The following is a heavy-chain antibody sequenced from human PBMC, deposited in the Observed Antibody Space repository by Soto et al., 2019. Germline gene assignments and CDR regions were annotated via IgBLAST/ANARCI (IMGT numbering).Heavy chain of an antibody. CDR2: ISTSTSTI. D-gene: IGHD3-10*01. CDR3: ARDSYGSGSPIAIKFDY. CDR1: GFTLSSYS. J-gene: IGHJ4*02. Sequence: GGSLRLSCAASGFTLSSYSMNWVRQAPGKGLEWVSYISTSTSTIYYADSVKGRFTISRDNARNSLYLQMNSLRAEDTAVYYCARDSYGSGSPIAIKFDYWGQGTLVTVSS. V-gene: IGHV3-48*01.